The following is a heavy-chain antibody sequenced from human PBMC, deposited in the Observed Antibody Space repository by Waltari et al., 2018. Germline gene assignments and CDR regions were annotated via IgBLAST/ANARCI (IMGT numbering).Heavy chain of an antibody. J-gene: IGHJ4*02. D-gene: IGHD6-25*01. CDR3: ATTISIFSSAPGFDY. CDR2: FDPEDGET. CDR1: GYTLPALS. Sequence: QVQLVQSGAAVKKPGASVKVSCKVSGYTLPALSMNWVRPAPGKGPEWMGGFDPEDGETIYAQKFQGRVTMTEDTSTDTAYMELSSLRSEDTAVYYCATTISIFSSAPGFDYWGQGTLVTVSS. V-gene: IGHV1-24*01.